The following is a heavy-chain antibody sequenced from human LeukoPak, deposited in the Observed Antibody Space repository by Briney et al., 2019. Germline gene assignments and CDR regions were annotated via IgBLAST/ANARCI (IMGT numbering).Heavy chain of an antibody. CDR2: TRNKANSHTK. Sequence: GGSLGLSCAASGFTFSDHYMDWVRQAPGKGLEWVGRTRNKANSHTKEYPASAERRFTISRDDSKNSLYLQMNSLNTEDTAEYYCARVTSNYALAGYDYYYDMDVWGKGTTVTVSS. J-gene: IGHJ6*03. V-gene: IGHV3-72*01. CDR3: ARVTSNYALAGYDYYYDMDV. CDR1: GFTFSDHY. D-gene: IGHD4-11*01.